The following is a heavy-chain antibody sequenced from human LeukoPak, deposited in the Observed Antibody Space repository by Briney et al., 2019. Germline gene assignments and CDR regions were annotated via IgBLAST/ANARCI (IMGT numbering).Heavy chain of an antibody. D-gene: IGHD3-3*01. J-gene: IGHJ4*02. CDR3: ARTAPITVFGVVEGLSDY. V-gene: IGHV1-2*06. CDR1: GYTFTGYY. Sequence: GASVKVSCKASGYTFTGYYMHWVRQAPGQGLEWMGRINPNSGGTNYAQKFQGRVTMTRDTSISTAYMELSRLRFDDTAVYYCARTAPITVFGVVEGLSDYWGQGTLVTVSS. CDR2: INPNSGGT.